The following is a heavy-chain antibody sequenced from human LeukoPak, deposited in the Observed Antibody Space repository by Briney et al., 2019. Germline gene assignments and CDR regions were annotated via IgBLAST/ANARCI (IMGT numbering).Heavy chain of an antibody. CDR1: GFTFSSYG. D-gene: IGHD2-21*01. CDR2: FWYDGSKK. CDR3: TRDAGLCVHDY. J-gene: IGHJ4*02. Sequence: GRSLRLSCAASGFTFSSYGMHWVRQGPGKGLEWVAVFWYDGSKKYYADSVKGRFTISRDISKKTLYLQIDSLRVEDTAVYYCTRDAGLCVHDYWGQGTLVTVSS. V-gene: IGHV3-33*01.